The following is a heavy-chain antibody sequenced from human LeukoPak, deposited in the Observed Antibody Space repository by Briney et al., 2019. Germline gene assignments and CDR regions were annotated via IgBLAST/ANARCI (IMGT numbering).Heavy chain of an antibody. CDR1: GGSFTGYY. J-gene: IGHJ5*02. V-gene: IGHV4-34*01. CDR3: ARGPSSGWYHL. Sequence: SETLSLSCAVYGGSFTGYYWSWIRQPPGQGLEWIGEINHSGSTYYTPSLKSRATISVDTSKNQFSLKLSSVTAADTAVYYCARGPSSGWYHLWGQGTLVTVSS. CDR2: INHSGST. D-gene: IGHD6-19*01.